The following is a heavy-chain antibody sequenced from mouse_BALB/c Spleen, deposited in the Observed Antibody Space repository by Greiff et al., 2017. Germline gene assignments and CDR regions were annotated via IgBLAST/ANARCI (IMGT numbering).Heavy chain of an antibody. CDR1: GYSITSGYY. Sequence: EVQLQESGPGLVKPSQSLSLTCSVTGYSITSGYYWNWIRQFPGNKLEWMGYISYDGSNNYNPSLKNRISITRDTSKNQFFLKLNSVTTEDTATYYCARDRGSYGYFDVWGAGTTVTVSS. CDR3: ARDRGSYGYFDV. D-gene: IGHD1-1*01. J-gene: IGHJ1*01. CDR2: ISYDGSN. V-gene: IGHV3-6*02.